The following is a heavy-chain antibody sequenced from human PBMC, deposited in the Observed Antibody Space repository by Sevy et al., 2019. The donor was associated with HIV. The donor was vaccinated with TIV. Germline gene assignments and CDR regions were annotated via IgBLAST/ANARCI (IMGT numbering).Heavy chain of an antibody. Sequence: SETLSLTCTVSGGSISSYYWSWIRQPAGKGLEWIGRIYTSGSTNYNPSLKSRVTMSVDTSKNQFSLKLSSVTAADTAVYYCARGVYYGSGSRSTYYYYYGIDVWGQGTTVTVSS. CDR1: GGSISSYY. D-gene: IGHD3-10*01. V-gene: IGHV4-4*07. CDR2: IYTSGST. J-gene: IGHJ6*02. CDR3: ARGVYYGSGSRSTYYYYYGIDV.